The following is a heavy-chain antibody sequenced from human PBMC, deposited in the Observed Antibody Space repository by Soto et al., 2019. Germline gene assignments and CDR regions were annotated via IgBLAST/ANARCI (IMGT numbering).Heavy chain of an antibody. J-gene: IGHJ6*02. CDR2: VFPGNSDT. CDR1: GYIFSNYW. CDR3: ARHNFYAMDV. Sequence: GESLKISCEVSGYIFSNYWIGWVRQMPGKGLEWMAIVFPGNSDTIYSPSFRGQVTISADKSISTAYLQWNSLQASDTAIYYCARHNFYAMDVWGQGTTVTVSS. V-gene: IGHV5-51*01.